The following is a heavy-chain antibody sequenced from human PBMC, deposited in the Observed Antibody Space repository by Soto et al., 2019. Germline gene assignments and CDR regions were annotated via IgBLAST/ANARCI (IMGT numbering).Heavy chain of an antibody. CDR3: TRHRALGNTAVVDS. Sequence: QVQLVESGGGVVQPGKSLRLSCAASGFTFSTYGMHWVRQAPGKGLEWVAVIWYDGSSKSHGDSLKGRFTISRDNSKQTLSLQINNLKAEHTAVYYCTRHRALGNTAVVDSWGQGTLVIVSS. CDR1: GFTFSTYG. D-gene: IGHD5-18*01. J-gene: IGHJ4*02. CDR2: IWYDGSSK. V-gene: IGHV3-33*01.